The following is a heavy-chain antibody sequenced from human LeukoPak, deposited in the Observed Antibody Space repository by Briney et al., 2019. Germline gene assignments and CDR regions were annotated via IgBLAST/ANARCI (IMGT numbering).Heavy chain of an antibody. J-gene: IGHJ4*02. CDR2: ISAYNGNT. Sequence: GASVKVSCKASGYTFTSYGISWVRQAPGQGLEWMGWISAYNGNTNYAQKLQGRVTMTTDTSTSTAYVELRSLRSDDTAVYYCARAANYGDYAPYFDYWGQGTLVTVSS. D-gene: IGHD4-17*01. CDR1: GYTFTSYG. V-gene: IGHV1-18*01. CDR3: ARAANYGDYAPYFDY.